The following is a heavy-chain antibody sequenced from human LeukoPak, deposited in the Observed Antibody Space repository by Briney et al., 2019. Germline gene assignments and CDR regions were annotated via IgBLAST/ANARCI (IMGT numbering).Heavy chain of an antibody. CDR1: GGTFSSYA. CDR3: AKDYYALLWFGEFNRKYYFDY. J-gene: IGHJ4*02. D-gene: IGHD3-10*01. CDR2: IIPIFGTA. V-gene: IGHV1-69*01. Sequence: GSSVKVSCKASGGTFSSYAISWVRQAPGQGLEWMGGIIPIFGTANYAQKFQGRVTITADESTSTAYMELSSLRSEDTAVYYCAKDYYALLWFGEFNRKYYFDYWGQGTLVTVSS.